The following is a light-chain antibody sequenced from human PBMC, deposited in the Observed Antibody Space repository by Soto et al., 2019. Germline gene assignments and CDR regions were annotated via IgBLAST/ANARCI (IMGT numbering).Light chain of an antibody. Sequence: DIQMTQSPSSLSASVEDRVTITCRASQSISSYLNWYQQKPGKAPKLLIYKASTLESGVPSRFSGSGSGTEFTLTISCLQPDDVATYYCQQYNSYSQFTFGPGTKVDIK. J-gene: IGKJ3*01. CDR1: QSISSY. CDR2: KAS. V-gene: IGKV1-5*03. CDR3: QQYNSYSQFT.